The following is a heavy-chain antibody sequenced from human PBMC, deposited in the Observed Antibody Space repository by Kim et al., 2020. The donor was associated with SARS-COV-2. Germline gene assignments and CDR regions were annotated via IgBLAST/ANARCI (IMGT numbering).Heavy chain of an antibody. CDR2: ISSSGSTI. J-gene: IGHJ2*01. D-gene: IGHD3-10*01. Sequence: GGSLRLSCAASGFTFSSYEMNWVRQAPGKGLEWVSYISSSGSTIYYADSVKGRFTISRDNTKNSLYLQMNSLRAEDTAVYYCARAGYYGSGSYWKPDYWYFDIWGRGTLVTVSS. V-gene: IGHV3-48*03. CDR3: ARAGYYGSGSYWKPDYWYFDI. CDR1: GFTFSSYE.